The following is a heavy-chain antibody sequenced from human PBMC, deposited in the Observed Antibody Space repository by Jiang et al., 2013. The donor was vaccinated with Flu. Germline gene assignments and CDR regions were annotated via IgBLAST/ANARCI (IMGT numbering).Heavy chain of an antibody. CDR1: GGSFSGYY. Sequence: LLKPSETLSLTCAVYGGSFSGYYWSWIRQPPGKGLEWIGEINHSWESTNYNPSLKSRVAISLDASKNQFSLKLSSVTAADTAVYYCARDQVVRYFDWLSYYYGMNVWGQGTTVTVSS. V-gene: IGHV4-34*01. D-gene: IGHD3-9*01. J-gene: IGHJ6*02. CDR3: ARDQVVRYFDWLSYYYGMNV. CDR2: INHSWEST.